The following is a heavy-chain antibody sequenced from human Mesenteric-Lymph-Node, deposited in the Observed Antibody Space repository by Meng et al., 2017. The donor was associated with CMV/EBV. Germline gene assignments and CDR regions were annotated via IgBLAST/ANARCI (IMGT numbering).Heavy chain of an antibody. CDR2: ITNDGRDA. V-gene: IGHV3-74*01. Sequence: GESLKISCAASGFTFSSYWMSWVRQAPGKGLVWVSRITNDGRDATYADSVKGRFTISRDNARNTVYLQMNSLRAEDTAVYYCARDRPHNWFDPWGQGILVTVSS. CDR3: ARDRPHNWFDP. CDR1: GFTFSSYW. J-gene: IGHJ5*02.